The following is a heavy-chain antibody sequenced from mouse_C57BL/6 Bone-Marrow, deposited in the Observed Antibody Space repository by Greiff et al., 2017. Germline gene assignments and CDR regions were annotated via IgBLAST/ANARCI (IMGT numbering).Heavy chain of an antibody. CDR2: IYPGSGNT. J-gene: IGHJ4*01. CDR1: GYTFTDYY. D-gene: IGHD2-12*01. CDR3: ARGGRRAMDD. V-gene: IGHV1-76*01. Sequence: VQLQQSGAELVRPGASVKLSCKASGYTFTDYYINWVKQRPGQGLEWIARIYPGSGNTYYNEKFKGKATLTAEKSSSTAYMQLSSLTSEDSAVYFCARGGRRAMDDWGQGTSVTVSS.